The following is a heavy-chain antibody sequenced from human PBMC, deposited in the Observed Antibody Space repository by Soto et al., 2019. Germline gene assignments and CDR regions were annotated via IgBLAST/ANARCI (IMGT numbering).Heavy chain of an antibody. Sequence: QVQLVESGGGVVQPGRSLRLSCAASAFTFSSYGMHWVRQAPGKGLEWVAVISYDGSNKYYADSVKGRFTISRDNSKNTLYLQMNSLRAEDTAVYYCAKEVWSGPMDVWGQGTTVTVSS. D-gene: IGHD3-3*01. CDR3: AKEVWSGPMDV. V-gene: IGHV3-30*18. CDR2: ISYDGSNK. CDR1: AFTFSSYG. J-gene: IGHJ6*02.